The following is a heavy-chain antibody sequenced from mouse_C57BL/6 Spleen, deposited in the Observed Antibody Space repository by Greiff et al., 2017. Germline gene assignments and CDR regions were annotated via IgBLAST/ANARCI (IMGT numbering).Heavy chain of an antibody. Sequence: QVQLQQSGAELARPGASVKLSCKASGYTFTSYGISWVKQRTGQGLEWIGEIYPRSGNTYYNEKFKGKATLTADKSSSTAYMELRSLTSEDSAVYYCARGIDYYGSSYENDYWGQGTTLTVSS. J-gene: IGHJ2*01. V-gene: IGHV1-81*01. CDR3: ARGIDYYGSSYENDY. CDR2: IYPRSGNT. D-gene: IGHD1-1*01. CDR1: GYTFTSYG.